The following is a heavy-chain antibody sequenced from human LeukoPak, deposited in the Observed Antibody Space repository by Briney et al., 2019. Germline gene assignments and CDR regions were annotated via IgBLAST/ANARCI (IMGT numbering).Heavy chain of an antibody. CDR2: IYTSGST. D-gene: IGHD3-3*01. Sequence: KPSETLSLTCTVSGGSISSGSYYWSWIRQPAGKGLEWIGRIYTSGSTNYNPSLKSRVTISVDTSKNQFSLKLSSVTAADTAVYYCASSVITIFGVVTFDYWGQGTLVTVSS. V-gene: IGHV4-61*02. CDR3: ASSVITIFGVVTFDY. CDR1: GGSISSGSYY. J-gene: IGHJ4*02.